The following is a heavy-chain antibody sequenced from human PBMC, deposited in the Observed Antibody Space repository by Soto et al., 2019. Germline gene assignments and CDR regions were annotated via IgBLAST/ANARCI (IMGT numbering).Heavy chain of an antibody. CDR3: ASDDILTGYHYYYGMDV. CDR2: IVVGSGNT. Sequence: ASVKVSCKASGFTFTSSAVQWVRQARGQRLEWIGWIVVGSGNTNYAQKFQERVTITRDMSTSTAYMELSSLRSEDTAVYYCASDDILTGYHYYYGMDVWGQGTTVTVLL. V-gene: IGHV1-58*01. J-gene: IGHJ6*02. D-gene: IGHD3-9*01. CDR1: GFTFTSSA.